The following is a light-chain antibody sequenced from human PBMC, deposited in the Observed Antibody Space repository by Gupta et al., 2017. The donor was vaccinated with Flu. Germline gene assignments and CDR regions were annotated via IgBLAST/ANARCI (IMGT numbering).Light chain of an antibody. CDR3: LQAVHNPLFT. J-gene: IGKJ5*01. CDR2: LAS. CDR1: QSLLQSNGHNY. V-gene: IGKV2-28*01. Sequence: DIVMTHSPLSLPVTPGEPASISCRSSQSLLQSNGHNYLDWYLQKPGQAPRLLIYLASNRDAGVSDRFGGGGLGKDFALKSSRGDQVDVGGYYFLQAVHNPLFTFGQGTQLDIK.